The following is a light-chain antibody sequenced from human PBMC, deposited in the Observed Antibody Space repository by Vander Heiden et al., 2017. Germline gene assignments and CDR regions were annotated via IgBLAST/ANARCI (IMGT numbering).Light chain of an antibody. V-gene: IGLV3-1*01. CDR3: QAWDSSTAVV. J-gene: IGLJ2*01. CDR1: KLGDKY. CDR2: QDS. Sequence: SYELPQPPSVSVSPGQTASITCSGDKLGDKYACWYQQKPGQSTVLVIYQDSKRPSGIPERFSGSNSGNTATLTISGTQAMEEADYYCQAWDSSTAVVFGGGTKLTVL.